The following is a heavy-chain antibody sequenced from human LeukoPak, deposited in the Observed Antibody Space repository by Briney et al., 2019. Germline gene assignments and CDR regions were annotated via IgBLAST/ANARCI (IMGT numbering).Heavy chain of an antibody. J-gene: IGHJ4*02. CDR3: ASPVKYYDTWSGYPPFDY. CDR2: IIPMSGTA. D-gene: IGHD3-3*01. Sequence: SVKVSCKASGGTFNNFAISWVRQAPGQGLEWVGGIIPMSGTANYAQKFQGRVTITADESTSTAYMELSSLRSEDTAIYYCASPVKYYDTWSGYPPFDYWGQGTLGTVSA. V-gene: IGHV1-69*13. CDR1: GGTFNNFA.